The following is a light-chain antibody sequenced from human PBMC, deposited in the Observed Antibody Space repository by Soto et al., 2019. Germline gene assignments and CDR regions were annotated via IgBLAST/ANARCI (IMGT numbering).Light chain of an antibody. CDR3: QQYNDWPLT. CDR2: HAS. V-gene: IGKV3-15*01. Sequence: EIVMTQSPATLSVTQGERATLSCRASQNINNNLAWYQQKPGQVPRLLIYHASTGATGIPARFSGSGSGTELTLTISSVQSEDFAVYYCQQYNDWPLTFGGGTKVEIK. J-gene: IGKJ4*01. CDR1: QNINNN.